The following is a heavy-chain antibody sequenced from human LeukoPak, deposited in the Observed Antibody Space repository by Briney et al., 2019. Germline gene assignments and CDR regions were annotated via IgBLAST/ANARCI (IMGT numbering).Heavy chain of an antibody. CDR1: GYTFTSYA. Sequence: ASVEVSCKASGYTFTSYAMHWVRQAPGQRLEWMGWINAGNGNTKYSQKFQGRVTITRDTSASTAYMELSSLRSEDTAVYYCARDLSTWYYYDSSGYYLDYWGQGTLVTVSS. V-gene: IGHV1-3*01. CDR3: ARDLSTWYYYDSSGYYLDY. J-gene: IGHJ4*02. D-gene: IGHD3-22*01. CDR2: INAGNGNT.